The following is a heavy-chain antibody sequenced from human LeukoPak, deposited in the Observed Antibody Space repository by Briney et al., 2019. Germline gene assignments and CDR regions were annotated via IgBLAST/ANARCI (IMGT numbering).Heavy chain of an antibody. CDR1: GGSISSGXXX. D-gene: IGHD3-22*01. Sequence: VSGGSISSGXXXXSWIXQPAXXXXXXXXRIYTSGSTNYNPSLKSRVTMSVDTSKNQFSLKLSSVTAADTAVYYCARDYYDSSGYYDGFHEPTYYFDYWGQGTLVTVSS. CDR3: ARDYYDSSGYYDGFHEPTYYFDY. CDR2: IYTSGST. V-gene: IGHV4-61*02. J-gene: IGHJ4*02.